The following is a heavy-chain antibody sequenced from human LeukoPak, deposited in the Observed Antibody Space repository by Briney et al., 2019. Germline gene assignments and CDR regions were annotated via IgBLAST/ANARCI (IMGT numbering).Heavy chain of an antibody. CDR1: GFTFSSYT. V-gene: IGHV3-23*01. D-gene: IGHD6-19*01. CDR2: ISGSGGST. CDR3: AKVESSSGWYGDYFDY. J-gene: IGHJ4*02. Sequence: PGGSLRLSCAASGFTFSSYTMSWVRQAPGKGLECVSAISGSGGSTYYADSVKGRFTISRDNSKNTLYLQMNSLRAEDTAVYYCAKVESSSGWYGDYFDYWAREPWSPSPQ.